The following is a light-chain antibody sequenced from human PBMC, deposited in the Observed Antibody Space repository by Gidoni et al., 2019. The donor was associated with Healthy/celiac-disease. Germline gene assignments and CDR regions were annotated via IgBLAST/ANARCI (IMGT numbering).Light chain of an antibody. CDR2: EVS. CDR1: SSDVGGYNY. Sequence: QSALTQPASVSGSPGQSLTLSCTGTSSDVGGYNYVSWYQQHPGKAPKLMIYEVSNRPSGVSNRFSGSKSGNTASLTISGLQAEDEADYYCSSYTSSSTLAVFGGGTKLTVL. V-gene: IGLV2-14*01. J-gene: IGLJ2*01. CDR3: SSYTSSSTLAV.